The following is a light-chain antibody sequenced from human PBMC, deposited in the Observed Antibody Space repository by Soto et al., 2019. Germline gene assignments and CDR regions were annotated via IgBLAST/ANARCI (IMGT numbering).Light chain of an antibody. Sequence: DIPMTQSPSTLSASVGDRVTITCRASQSISNWLAWYQQKPGKAPKLLIYDVSSLESGVPSRFSGSGSGTEFTLTISSLQPDDFATYYCQQSNTFWTFGQGTKVEIK. CDR3: QQSNTFWT. CDR1: QSISNW. J-gene: IGKJ1*01. CDR2: DVS. V-gene: IGKV1-5*01.